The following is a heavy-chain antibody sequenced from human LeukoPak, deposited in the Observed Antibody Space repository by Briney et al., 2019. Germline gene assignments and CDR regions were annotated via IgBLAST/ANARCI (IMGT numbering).Heavy chain of an antibody. J-gene: IGHJ4*02. D-gene: IGHD3-22*01. CDR3: AREYYYDCSGYYFFDY. Sequence: SETLSLTCTVSGGSISSYYWSWIRQPPGKGLEWIGYIYYSGSTNYNPSLKSRVTISVDTSKNQFSLKLSSVTAADTAVYYCAREYYYDCSGYYFFDYWGQGTLVTVSS. V-gene: IGHV4-59*01. CDR1: GGSISSYY. CDR2: IYYSGST.